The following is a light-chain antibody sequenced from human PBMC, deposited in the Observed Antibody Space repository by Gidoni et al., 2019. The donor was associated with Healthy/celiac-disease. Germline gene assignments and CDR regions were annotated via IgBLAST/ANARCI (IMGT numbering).Light chain of an antibody. CDR2: LGS. V-gene: IGKV2-28*01. J-gene: IGKJ2*01. CDR1: QSLLHFNGYNY. CDR3: MQALQTPYI. Sequence: DIVMTQSPLSLPVTPGEPASISGRSSQSLLHFNGYNYLDWYLQKPGQSPQLLIYLGSNRASGVPDRFGGSGSGTDFTLKISRVEAEDVGVYYCMQALQTPYIFXXXTKLEIK.